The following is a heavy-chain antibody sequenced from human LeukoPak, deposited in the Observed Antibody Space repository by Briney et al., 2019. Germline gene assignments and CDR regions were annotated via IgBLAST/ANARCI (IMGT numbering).Heavy chain of an antibody. CDR3: AKDYEPLVGVHRWGDWFDP. Sequence: PGGSLRLSCVGTGFTFSTYAMTWVRQAPGKGLEWVSLISGTGGSIYCADSVKGRFTISRDNFKNTLYLQMNSLRAEDTAVYYCAKDYEPLVGVHRWGDWFDPWGQGTLVTVSS. V-gene: IGHV3-23*01. D-gene: IGHD1-26*01. J-gene: IGHJ5*02. CDR2: ISGTGGSI. CDR1: GFTFSTYA.